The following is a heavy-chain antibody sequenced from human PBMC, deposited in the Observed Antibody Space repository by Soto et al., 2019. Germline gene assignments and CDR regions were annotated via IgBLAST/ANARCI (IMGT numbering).Heavy chain of an antibody. CDR2: ISAYNGNT. CDR3: ARVGTLWFGESKYNWFDP. V-gene: IGHV1-18*01. D-gene: IGHD3-10*01. J-gene: IGHJ5*02. CDR1: GYTFTSYG. Sequence: ASVNVSCKASGYTFTSYGISWVRQAPGQGLEWMGWISAYNGNTNYAQKLQGRVTMTTDTSTSTAYMELRSLRSDDTAVYYCARVGTLWFGESKYNWFDPWGQGTLVTVSS.